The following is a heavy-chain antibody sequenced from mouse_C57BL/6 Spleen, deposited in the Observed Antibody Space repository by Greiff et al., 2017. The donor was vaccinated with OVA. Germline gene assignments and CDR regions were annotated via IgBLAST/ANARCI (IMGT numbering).Heavy chain of an antibody. D-gene: IGHD1-1*01. Sequence: VQLQQPGAELVKPGASVKMSCKASGYTFTSYWITWVKQRPGQGLEWIGDIYPGSGSTNYNEKFKSKATLTVDTSSSTAYMQLSSLTSEDSAVDYCWAFYCGSMWLDYWGQGTTLTVSS. CDR2: IYPGSGST. V-gene: IGHV1-55*01. CDR1: GYTFTSYW. J-gene: IGHJ2*01. CDR3: WAFYCGSMWLDY.